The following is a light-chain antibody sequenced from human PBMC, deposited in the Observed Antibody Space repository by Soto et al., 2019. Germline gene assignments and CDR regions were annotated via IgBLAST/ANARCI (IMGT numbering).Light chain of an antibody. Sequence: QSVLTQPASVSGSPGQSITISCTGTSSDVGAYNYVSWYQHHPGKAPKLMIYEVSTRPSGVSNRFSGSKSGNTASLTISGLHAEDEADYYCSSYTSSTLFVFGPGTKLTVL. CDR1: SSDVGAYNY. CDR3: SSYTSSTLFV. J-gene: IGLJ1*01. CDR2: EVS. V-gene: IGLV2-14*01.